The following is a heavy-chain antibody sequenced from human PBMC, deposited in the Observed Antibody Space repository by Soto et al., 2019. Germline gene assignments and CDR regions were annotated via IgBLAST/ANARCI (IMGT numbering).Heavy chain of an antibody. CDR1: GYTFTTFG. D-gene: IGHD2-15*01. J-gene: IGHJ4*02. CDR3: GREYCRGGRCYSPDY. CDR2: TSTNNGDT. V-gene: IGHV1-18*01. Sequence: QVQLVQSGAEVKPPGASVKVSCKDSGYTFTTFGISWVRQAPGQGLEWMGWTSTNNGDTYYAPRFQGRVTVTKDTSTRTAYMELRSLGSDDTAVYYCGREYCRGGRCYSPDYWGQGTLVTVSS.